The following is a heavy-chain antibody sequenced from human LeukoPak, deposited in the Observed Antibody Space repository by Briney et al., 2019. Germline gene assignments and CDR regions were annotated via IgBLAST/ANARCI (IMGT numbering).Heavy chain of an antibody. D-gene: IGHD4-17*01. J-gene: IGHJ5*02. CDR3: ARKTVTTGGWFDP. CDR1: GGSIRGYY. Sequence: SETLSLTCNVSGGSIRGYYWSWIRQPPGKGLEWIGEIYHSGSTNYNPSLKSRVTISVDKSKNQFSLKLSSVTAADTAVYYCARKTVTTGGWFDPWGQGTLVTVSS. CDR2: IYHSGST. V-gene: IGHV4-59*12.